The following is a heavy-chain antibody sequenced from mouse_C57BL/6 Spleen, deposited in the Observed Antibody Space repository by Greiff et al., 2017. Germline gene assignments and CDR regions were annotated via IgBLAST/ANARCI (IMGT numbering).Heavy chain of an antibody. D-gene: IGHD2-2*01. J-gene: IGHJ1*03. Sequence: EVQLQQSGAELVRPGASVKLSCTASGFNIKDDYMHWVKQRPEQGLEWIGWIDPENGDTEYASKFQGKATITADPSSNTAYLQLSSLTSEDTAVYYCTRGTMVRWYFDVWGTGTTVTVSS. CDR1: GFNIKDDY. CDR2: IDPENGDT. V-gene: IGHV14-4*01. CDR3: TRGTMVRWYFDV.